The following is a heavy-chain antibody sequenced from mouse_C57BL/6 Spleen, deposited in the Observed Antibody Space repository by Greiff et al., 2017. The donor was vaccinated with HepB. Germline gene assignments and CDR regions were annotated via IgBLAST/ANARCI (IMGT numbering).Heavy chain of an antibody. V-gene: IGHV1-15*01. CDR3: TRRGDYGD. CDR2: IDPETGGT. CDR1: GYTFTDYE. Sequence: VKLQESGAELVRPGASVTLSCKASGYTFTDYEMHWVKQTPVHGLEWIGAIDPETGGTAYNQKFKGKAILTADKSSSTAYMELRSLTSEDSAVYYCTRRGDYGDWGQGTTLTVSS. J-gene: IGHJ2*01. D-gene: IGHD2-4*01.